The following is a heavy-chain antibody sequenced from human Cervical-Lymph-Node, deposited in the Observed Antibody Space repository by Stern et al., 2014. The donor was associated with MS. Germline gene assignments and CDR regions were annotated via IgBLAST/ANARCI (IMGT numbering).Heavy chain of an antibody. CDR3: ARRGSWLQLKGAWFDP. J-gene: IGHJ5*02. Sequence: QVQLQESGPGLVKPSETLSLTCTVSGGSISGYFWSWIRQPPGQGLEWIGDAHPSGNTNYNPSLKSRVTIAVDTSKNQFSLNLSSVTAADTAVYYCARRGSWLQLKGAWFDPWGQGTLVTVSS. CDR2: AHPSGNT. CDR1: GGSISGYF. D-gene: IGHD5-24*01. V-gene: IGHV4-59*01.